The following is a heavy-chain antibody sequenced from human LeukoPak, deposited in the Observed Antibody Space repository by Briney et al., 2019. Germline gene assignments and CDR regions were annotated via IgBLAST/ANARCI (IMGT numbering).Heavy chain of an antibody. Sequence: GGSLRLSCAASGFTFNRYWMHWVRQAPGEGPVWVAHILNDGGSTSYADSVEGRFTISRDNAKNTLSLQMNSLRAEDTAVYYCVRHNYGYDYWGQGTPVTVSS. D-gene: IGHD5-18*01. J-gene: IGHJ4*02. CDR3: VRHNYGYDY. CDR1: GFTFNRYW. V-gene: IGHV3-74*01. CDR2: ILNDGGST.